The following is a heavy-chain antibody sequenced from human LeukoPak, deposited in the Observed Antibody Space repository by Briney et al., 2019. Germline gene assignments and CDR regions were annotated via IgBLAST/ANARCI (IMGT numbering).Heavy chain of an antibody. V-gene: IGHV4-34*01. CDR3: ARGPGGNWYFDL. J-gene: IGHJ2*01. Sequence: SETLSLTCAVYGGSFSGYYWSWIRQPPGKGLEWIGEINHSGSTNYNPSLKSRVTISVDTSKNQFSLKLSSVTAADTAVYYCARGPGGNWYFDLWGRGTLVTVSS. CDR2: INHSGST. D-gene: IGHD1-14*01. CDR1: GGSFSGYY.